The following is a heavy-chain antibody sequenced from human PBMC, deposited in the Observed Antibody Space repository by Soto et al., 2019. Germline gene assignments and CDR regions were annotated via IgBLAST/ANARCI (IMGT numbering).Heavy chain of an antibody. CDR3: AKGEGYCSSCYYYMDV. V-gene: IGHV3-23*01. D-gene: IGHD2-2*01. CDR1: GFTFSSYA. Sequence: GGSLRLSCAASGFTFSSYAMSWVRQAPGKGLEWVSAISGSGGSTYYADSVKGRFTISRDNSKNTLYLQMNSLRAEDTAVYYCAKGEGYCSSCYYYMDVWGKGTTVTVSS. J-gene: IGHJ6*03. CDR2: ISGSGGST.